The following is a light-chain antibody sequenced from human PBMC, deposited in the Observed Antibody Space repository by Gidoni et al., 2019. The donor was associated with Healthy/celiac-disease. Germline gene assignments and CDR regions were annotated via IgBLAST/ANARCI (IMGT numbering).Light chain of an antibody. CDR1: QGISSY. CDR2: AAS. CDR3: QQLNSYPAT. V-gene: IGKV1-9*01. Sequence: DIQLTQSPSFLSASVGDRVTITCRASQGISSYLAWYQQKPGKAPKLLIYAASTWQSGVPSRFSGSGSGTEFTLTSSSLQPEDFATYYCQQLNSYPATFGPGTKVDIK. J-gene: IGKJ3*01.